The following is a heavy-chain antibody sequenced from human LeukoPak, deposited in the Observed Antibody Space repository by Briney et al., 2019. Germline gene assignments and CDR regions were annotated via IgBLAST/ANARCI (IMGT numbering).Heavy chain of an antibody. D-gene: IGHD2-2*02. CDR3: AKASVAIPQYCNS. V-gene: IGHV3-NL1*01. Sequence: GGSLRLSCAASGFTFRTYGMHWVRQAPGKGLEWVSTISGTGSSTYYADSAKGRFTISRDNSKDTLFLQLNSLTAADTAMYFCAKASVAIPQYCNSWGQGTLVTVSS. CDR2: ISGTGSST. CDR1: GFTFRTYG. J-gene: IGHJ5*02.